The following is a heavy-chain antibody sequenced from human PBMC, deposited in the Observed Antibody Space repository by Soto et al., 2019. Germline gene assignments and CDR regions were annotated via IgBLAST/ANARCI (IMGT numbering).Heavy chain of an antibody. CDR2: IIPMFGTS. CDR3: ARGSCSSNSCYKEYYFDL. D-gene: IGHD2-2*02. CDR1: GGTFSGYA. V-gene: IGHV1-69*01. Sequence: QVQLVQSGAEVKKPGSSVKVSCKASGGTFSGYAISWVRQAPGQGLEWMGEIIPMFGTSNYAQKFQGRVTITADESTSTAYMELSSLRSEDTAVYYCARGSCSSNSCYKEYYFDLWGQGTLVTVSS. J-gene: IGHJ4*02.